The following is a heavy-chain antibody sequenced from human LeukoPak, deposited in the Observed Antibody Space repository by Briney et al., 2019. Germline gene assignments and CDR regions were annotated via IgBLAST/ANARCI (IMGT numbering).Heavy chain of an antibody. CDR1: GYTFSSYG. V-gene: IGHV1-18*04. J-gene: IGHJ4*02. D-gene: IGHD3-10*01. Sequence: EASVKVSCKGSGYTFSSYGISWVRQAPGQGVEWMGWISAFNGNTNYAQKLQGRVTMTTDTSTSTAYMELRSLRSDDTAVYYCARDMGQDYYGPGSYYAYADWGQGTLVTVSS. CDR2: ISAFNGNT. CDR3: ARDMGQDYYGPGSYYAYAD.